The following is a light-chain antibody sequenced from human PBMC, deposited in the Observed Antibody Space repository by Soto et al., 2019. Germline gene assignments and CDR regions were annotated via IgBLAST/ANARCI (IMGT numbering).Light chain of an antibody. V-gene: IGKV1-5*03. CDR3: QHYNSYSEA. CDR2: KAS. Sequence: DIHMTQSPSTLSASVGDRVTITCRASQSISGWLAWYQQKPGKAPKLLLYKASTLESGVPSRFSGSGSGTEFTLTISSLQPDDFATYYCQHYNSYSEAFGQGTKVDIK. J-gene: IGKJ1*01. CDR1: QSISGW.